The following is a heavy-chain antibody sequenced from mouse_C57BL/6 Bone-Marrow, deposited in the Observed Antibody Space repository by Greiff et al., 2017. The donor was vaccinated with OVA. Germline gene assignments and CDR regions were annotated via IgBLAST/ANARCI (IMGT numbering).Heavy chain of an antibody. Sequence: EVQLQQSGAELVRPGASVKLSCTASGFNIKDDYMHWVKQRPEQGLEWIGWIDPENGDTEYASKFQGKATITADTSSNTAYLQLSSLTSEDTAVYYCPPSGWYWYFDVWGTGTTVTVSS. V-gene: IGHV14-4*01. CDR3: PPSGWYWYFDV. CDR1: GFNIKDDY. CDR2: IDPENGDT. J-gene: IGHJ1*03. D-gene: IGHD1-1*02.